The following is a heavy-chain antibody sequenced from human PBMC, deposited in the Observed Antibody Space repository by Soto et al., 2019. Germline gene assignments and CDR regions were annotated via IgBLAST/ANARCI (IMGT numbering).Heavy chain of an antibody. D-gene: IGHD2-2*02. CDR1: GYTFTKYG. CDR2: IGVYNGKT. J-gene: IGHJ6*02. V-gene: IGHV1-18*04. Sequence: QEQLVQSGGEVKKPGASVRVSCKASGYTFTKYGITWVRQAPGQGLEWMGWIGVYNGKTNYARKLQGRVIMTADTSASTAYMELRSLRSDDTAVYYCSRARYCTSPSCYNHYYYGMDIWCQGTTVSVS. CDR3: SRARYCTSPSCYNHYYYGMDI.